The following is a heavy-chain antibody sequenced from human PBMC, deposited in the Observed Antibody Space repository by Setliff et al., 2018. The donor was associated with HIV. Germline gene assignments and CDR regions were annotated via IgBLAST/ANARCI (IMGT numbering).Heavy chain of an antibody. CDR3: ARLSGLYYYDTSGYYYGHYFDY. V-gene: IGHV5-51*01. CDR1: RYSFASYW. D-gene: IGHD3-22*01. J-gene: IGHJ4*02. CDR2: IYPDDSDT. Sequence: PGESLKISCKGSRYSFASYWIGWVRQMPGKGLEWMGVIYPDDSDTRYSPSFQGQVTISADKSISTAYLQWSSLKASDTAMYYCARLSGLYYYDTSGYYYGHYFDYWGQGTLVTVSS.